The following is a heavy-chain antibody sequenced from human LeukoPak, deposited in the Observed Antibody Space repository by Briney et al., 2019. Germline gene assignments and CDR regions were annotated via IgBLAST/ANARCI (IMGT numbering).Heavy chain of an antibody. CDR3: ARGYGSGSYWLDY. Sequence: PSETLSLTCTVSGGSISSYYWSWIRQPPGKGLEWTGYIYYSGSTNYNPSLKSRVTISVDTSKNQFSLKLSSVTAADTAVYYCARGYGSGSYWLDYWGQGTLVTVSS. J-gene: IGHJ4*02. CDR1: GGSISSYY. V-gene: IGHV4-59*01. D-gene: IGHD3-10*01. CDR2: IYYSGST.